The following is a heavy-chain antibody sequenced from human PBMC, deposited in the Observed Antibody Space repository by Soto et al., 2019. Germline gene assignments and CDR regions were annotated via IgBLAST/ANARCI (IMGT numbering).Heavy chain of an antibody. CDR1: GYTFTSYG. CDR3: ARDTAAAGIFDY. D-gene: IGHD6-13*01. V-gene: IGHV1-18*01. CDR2: TSAYNGNT. Sequence: ASVKVSCKASGYTFTSYGISWVRQAPGQGLEWMGWTSAYNGNTNYAQKLQGRVTMTTDTSTSTAYMELRSLRSDDTAVYYCARDTAAAGIFDYWGQGTLVTVSS. J-gene: IGHJ4*02.